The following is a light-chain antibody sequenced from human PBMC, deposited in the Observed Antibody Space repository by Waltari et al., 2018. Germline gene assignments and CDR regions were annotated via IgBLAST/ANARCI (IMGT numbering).Light chain of an antibody. J-gene: IGKJ3*01. V-gene: IGKV3-15*01. CDR3: QQYNNWPFT. Sequence: EIVMPQSPATLSVSPGDRATLSCRASQSVSSNLAWYQQKPGQAPRLLIYGASTRATGIPARFSGSGSGTKFTLTISSLQSEDFAVYYCQQYNNWPFTFGPGTKVDIK. CDR1: QSVSSN. CDR2: GAS.